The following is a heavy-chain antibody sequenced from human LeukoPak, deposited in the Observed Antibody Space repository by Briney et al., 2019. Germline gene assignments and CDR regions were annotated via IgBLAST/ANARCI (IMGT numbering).Heavy chain of an antibody. CDR1: GSTVSTNY. D-gene: IGHD6-19*01. J-gene: IGHJ3*02. CDR3: ARDYESSGSNGAFDI. V-gene: IGHV3-53*01. CDR2: IYSGGST. Sequence: PGGSLRLSCAASGSTVSTNYMSWVRQAPRKGLEWVSVIYSGGSTHYAESVKGRFTISRDNSKNTVYLQMNSVRAEDTAVYYCARDYESSGSNGAFDIWGQGTVVTVSS.